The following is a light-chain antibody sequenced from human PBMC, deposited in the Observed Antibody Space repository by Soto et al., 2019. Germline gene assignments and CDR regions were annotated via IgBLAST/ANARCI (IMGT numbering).Light chain of an antibody. CDR2: DVT. CDR3: SSYTTTTSYV. J-gene: IGLJ1*01. V-gene: IGLV2-14*01. Sequence: QSALAQPASVSGSPGQSITISCTGTTNDVGLYNYVSWYQRHPGKAPKLMIYDVTNRPSGVSYRFSGSKSGNTASLTISGLQVEDEAEYYCSSYTTTTSYVFGNGTKVTV. CDR1: TNDVGLYNY.